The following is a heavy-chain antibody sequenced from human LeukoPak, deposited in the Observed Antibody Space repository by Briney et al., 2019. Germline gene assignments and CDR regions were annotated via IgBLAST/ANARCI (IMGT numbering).Heavy chain of an antibody. CDR1: GGSFSGYY. D-gene: IGHD2-15*01. J-gene: IGHJ4*02. CDR3: ARGRIRYCSGGSCYQRPFFDY. Sequence: SETLSLTCAVHGGSFSGYYWSWIRQPPGKGLEWIGEINHSGSTNYNPSLKSRVTISVDTSKNQFSLKLSSVTAADTAVYYCARGRIRYCSGGSCYQRPFFDYWGQGTLVTVSS. CDR2: INHSGST. V-gene: IGHV4-34*01.